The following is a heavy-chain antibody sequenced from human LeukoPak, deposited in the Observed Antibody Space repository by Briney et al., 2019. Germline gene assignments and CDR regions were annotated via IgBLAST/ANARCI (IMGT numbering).Heavy chain of an antibody. V-gene: IGHV4-59*01. CDR3: ASAAAPSSGWYRAPYYYYMDV. CDR2: IYHSRST. J-gene: IGHJ6*03. Sequence: SETLSLTCTVAGGSISSYYWSWIRQPQGKGLEWIGYIYHSRSTNYNPSLKSRVTISVDTSKNQFSLKLSSVTAADTAVYYCASAAAPSSGWYRAPYYYYMDVWRKGTTVTVSS. D-gene: IGHD6-19*01. CDR1: GGSISSYY.